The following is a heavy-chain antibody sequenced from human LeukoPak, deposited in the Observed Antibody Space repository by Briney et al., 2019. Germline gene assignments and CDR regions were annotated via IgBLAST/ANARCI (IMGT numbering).Heavy chain of an antibody. CDR3: ARTPRILQSYYFDY. V-gene: IGHV4-59*01. CDR2: IYYSGST. D-gene: IGHD5-24*01. Sequence: KSSETLSLTCTVSGGSISSYYWSWIRQPAGKGLEWIGYIYYSGSTNYNPSLKSRVTISVDTSKNQFSLKLSSVTAADTAVYYCARTPRILQSYYFDYWGQGTLVTVSS. J-gene: IGHJ4*02. CDR1: GGSISSYY.